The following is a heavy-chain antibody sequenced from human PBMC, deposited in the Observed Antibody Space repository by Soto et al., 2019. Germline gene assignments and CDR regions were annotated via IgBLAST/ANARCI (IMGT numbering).Heavy chain of an antibody. J-gene: IGHJ3*02. CDR3: ARVGPRTSEMATITGDDAFDI. D-gene: IGHD5-12*01. V-gene: IGHV3-74*01. CDR1: GFTFSSYW. Sequence: GGSLRLSCAASGFTFSSYWMHWVRQAPGKGLVWVSRINSDGSSTSYADSVKGRFTISRDNAKNTLYLQMNSLRAEDTAVYYCARVGPRTSEMATITGDDAFDIWGQGTMVTVSS. CDR2: INSDGSST.